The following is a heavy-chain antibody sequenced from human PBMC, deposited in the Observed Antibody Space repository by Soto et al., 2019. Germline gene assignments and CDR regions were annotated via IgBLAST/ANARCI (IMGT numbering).Heavy chain of an antibody. J-gene: IGHJ5*02. CDR1: GGSISSYY. Sequence: SETLSLTCTVSGGSISSYYWSWIRQPAGKGLEWIGRIYTSGSTNYNPSIKSRVTMSVDTSKNQFSLKLSSVTAADTAVYYCERDRGIAVAGWFDPWGQGTLVTVSS. CDR2: IYTSGST. V-gene: IGHV4-4*07. D-gene: IGHD6-19*01. CDR3: ERDRGIAVAGWFDP.